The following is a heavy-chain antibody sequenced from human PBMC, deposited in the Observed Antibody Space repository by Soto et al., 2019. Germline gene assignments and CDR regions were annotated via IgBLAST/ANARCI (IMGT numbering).Heavy chain of an antibody. V-gene: IGHV3-74*01. CDR3: ANVFDF. CDR1: GFTFSSHW. CDR2: IKSDGSTT. J-gene: IGHJ3*01. Sequence: GGSLRLSCAASGFTFSSHWMHWVRQAPGKGLVWVSGIKSDGSTTTYADSVKGRFTISRDNAKNTLYLQMDSLRAEDTALYYCANVFDFWGQGTMVPVSS.